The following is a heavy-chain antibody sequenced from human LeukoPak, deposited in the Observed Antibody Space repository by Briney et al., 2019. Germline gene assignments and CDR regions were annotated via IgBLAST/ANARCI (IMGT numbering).Heavy chain of an antibody. CDR3: ARESDDFWSGYGIELRRRDYYYYYMDV. V-gene: IGHV3-33*01. J-gene: IGHJ6*03. Sequence: GGSLRLSCAASGFTFSSYGMHWVRQAPGKGLEWVAVIWYDGSNKYYADSVKGRFTISRDNSKNKPYLQMNSLRAEDTAVYYCARESDDFWSGYGIELRRRDYYYYYMDVWGKGTTVTVSS. CDR2: IWYDGSNK. D-gene: IGHD3-3*01. CDR1: GFTFSSYG.